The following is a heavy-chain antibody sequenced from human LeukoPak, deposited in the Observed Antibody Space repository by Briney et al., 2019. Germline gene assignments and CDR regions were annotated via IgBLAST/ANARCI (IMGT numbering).Heavy chain of an antibody. J-gene: IGHJ2*01. CDR2: IYSTGST. Sequence: SETLSLTCSVSGSSISSYYWSWVRQPAGKGLEWIGRIYSTGSTNYSPSLKSRVTVSVDTSKNQFSLKLSSVTAADTAVYYCATSRAELWGRGTLVTVSS. CDR1: GSSISSYY. D-gene: IGHD2-2*01. V-gene: IGHV4-4*07. CDR3: ATSRAEL.